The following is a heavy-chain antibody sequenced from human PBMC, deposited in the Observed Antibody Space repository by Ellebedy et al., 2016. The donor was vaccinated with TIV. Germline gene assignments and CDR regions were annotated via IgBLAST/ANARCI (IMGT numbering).Heavy chain of an antibody. V-gene: IGHV4-61*08. J-gene: IGHJ4*02. CDR3: ARDGGMGWQREGFDY. Sequence: MPSETLSLTCTVSGGSISSGGYYWSWIRQPPGKGLEWIGYIYYSGSTNYNPSLKSRVTISVDTSKNQFSLKLSSVTAADTAVYYCARDGGMGWQREGFDYWGQGTLVTVSS. D-gene: IGHD3-16*01. CDR1: GGSISSGGYY. CDR2: IYYSGST.